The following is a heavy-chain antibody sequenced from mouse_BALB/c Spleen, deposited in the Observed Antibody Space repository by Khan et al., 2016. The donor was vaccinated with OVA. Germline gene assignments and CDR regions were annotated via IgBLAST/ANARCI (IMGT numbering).Heavy chain of an antibody. Sequence: VQLQQSGAELAKPGASVKMSCKASGYTFTSYWMNWVKQSPGKGLEWIGYINPSTGYTLYNQKFKDKATLTADKSSSTAHMHLRSLTSEDSAYYDYASGTGTKYYFDYWGQGTTLAVVS. J-gene: IGHJ2*01. CDR1: GYTFTSYW. V-gene: IGHV1-7*01. D-gene: IGHD4-1*01. CDR3: ASGTGTKYYFDY. CDR2: INPSTGYT.